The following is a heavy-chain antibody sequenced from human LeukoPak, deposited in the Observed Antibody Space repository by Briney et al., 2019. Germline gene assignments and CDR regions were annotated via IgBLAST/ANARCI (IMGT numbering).Heavy chain of an antibody. V-gene: IGHV4-38-2*02. Sequence: SETLSLTCTVSGYSISNNFYWAWIRQPPGKGLEWIGSIYHSGSTYYNPSLKSRVTISVDTSKNQFSLKLSSVTAADTAVYYCARSHSYYYYYMDVWGKGTTVTISS. CDR1: GYSISNNFY. CDR3: ARSHSYYYYYMDV. J-gene: IGHJ6*03. CDR2: IYHSGST.